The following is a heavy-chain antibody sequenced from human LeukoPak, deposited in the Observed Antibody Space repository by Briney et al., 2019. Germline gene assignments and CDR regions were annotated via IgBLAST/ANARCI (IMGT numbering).Heavy chain of an antibody. CDR1: GFTFSSYS. CDR2: ISSSSSYI. D-gene: IGHD3-22*01. V-gene: IGHV3-21*01. J-gene: IGHJ4*02. CDR3: AREPNYYDSSGYSTS. Sequence: GGSLRLSCAASGFTFSSYSMNWVRQAPGKGLAWVSSISSSSSYIYYADSVKGRFTISRDNAKNSLYLQMNSLRAEDTAVYYCAREPNYYDSSGYSTSGGQGTLVTVSS.